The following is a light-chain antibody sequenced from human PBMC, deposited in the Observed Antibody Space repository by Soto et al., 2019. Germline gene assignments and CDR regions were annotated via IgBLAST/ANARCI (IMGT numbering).Light chain of an antibody. CDR1: QSVSSSY. Sequence: EIVLTQSPGTLSLSPGERATLSCRASQSVSSSYLAWYQQKPGQAPRLLIYGASSRATGIPDRFSGSGSGTDFTLTISRLEPEDFAVYYCQQYGSSPQWTFGQGTQLDIK. J-gene: IGKJ1*01. V-gene: IGKV3-20*01. CDR2: GAS. CDR3: QQYGSSPQWT.